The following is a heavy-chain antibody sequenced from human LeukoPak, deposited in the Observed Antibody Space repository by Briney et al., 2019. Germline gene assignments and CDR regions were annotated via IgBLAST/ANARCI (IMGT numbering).Heavy chain of an antibody. D-gene: IGHD4-23*01. CDR2: VRNDGSNK. CDR1: GFIFSSYG. CDR3: AKLLSNSGRFLY. J-gene: IGHJ4*02. V-gene: IGHV3-30*02. Sequence: GGSLRLSCAASGFIFSSYGMHWVRQAPGKGLEWVAFVRNDGSNKYYADSVKGRFTISRDNSKNTLYLQMNSLRAEDTAVYYCAKLLSNSGRFLYWGQGTLVTVSS.